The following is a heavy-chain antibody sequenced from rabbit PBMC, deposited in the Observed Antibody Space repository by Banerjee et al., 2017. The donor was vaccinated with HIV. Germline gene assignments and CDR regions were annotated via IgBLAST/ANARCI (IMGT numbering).Heavy chain of an antibody. D-gene: IGHD4-1*01. CDR3: VSGDGWNNF. CDR2: IYAGKGST. J-gene: IGHJ4*01. CDR1: GFDFSSYG. Sequence: QEQLVESGGGLVQPGGSLKLSCKASGFDFSSYGVSWVRQAPGKGLEWIGCIYAGKGSTDYASWVNGRFSISGENTQNTVFLQMTSLTAADTATYFCVSGDGWNNFWGPGTLVTVS. V-gene: IGHV1S47*01.